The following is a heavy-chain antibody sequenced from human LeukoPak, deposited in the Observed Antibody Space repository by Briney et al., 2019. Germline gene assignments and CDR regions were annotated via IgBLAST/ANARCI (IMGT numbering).Heavy chain of an antibody. CDR3: AREAYYYDSSGYPRFYYFDY. Sequence: AGGSLRLSCAASGFTVSSNYMSWVRQAPGKGLEWVSVIYSGGSTYYADSVKGRFTISRDNSKNTLYLQMNSLRAEDTAVYYCAREAYYYDSSGYPRFYYFDYWGQGTLVTVSS. CDR1: GFTVSSNY. J-gene: IGHJ4*02. V-gene: IGHV3-53*01. CDR2: IYSGGST. D-gene: IGHD3-22*01.